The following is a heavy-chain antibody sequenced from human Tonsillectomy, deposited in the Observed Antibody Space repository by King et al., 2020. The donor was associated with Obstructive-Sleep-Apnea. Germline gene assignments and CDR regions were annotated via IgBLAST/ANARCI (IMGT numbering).Heavy chain of an antibody. D-gene: IGHD2-15*01. CDR3: ARPLYDGGAFDI. V-gene: IGHV4-31*03. Sequence: QLQESGPGLVKPSQTLSLTCTVSGASINSGDHYWSWIRQHPGKGLEWIGYIYYSGNTYYNPSLKSRVSISVDTSNNQFSLRLSSLTAADTAVYYCARPLYDGGAFDIWGQGTLVTVSS. CDR2: IYYSGNT. J-gene: IGHJ3*02. CDR1: GASINSGDHY.